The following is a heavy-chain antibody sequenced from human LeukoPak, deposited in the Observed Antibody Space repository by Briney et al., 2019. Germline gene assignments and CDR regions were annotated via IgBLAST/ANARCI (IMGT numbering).Heavy chain of an antibody. Sequence: SETLSLTCTVSGGSISSYYWSWIRQPAGKGLEWIGRIYTSGSTNYNPSLKGRVTMSVDTSKNQFSLKLSSVTAADTAVYYCAREILSTAQLWSQDSAFDIWGQGTMVTVSS. D-gene: IGHD5-18*01. J-gene: IGHJ3*02. CDR3: AREILSTAQLWSQDSAFDI. CDR2: IYTSGST. CDR1: GGSISSYY. V-gene: IGHV4-4*07.